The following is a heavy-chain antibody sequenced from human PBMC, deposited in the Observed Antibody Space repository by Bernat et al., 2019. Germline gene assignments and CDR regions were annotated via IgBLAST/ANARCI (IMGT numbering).Heavy chain of an antibody. CDR2: INHSGST. Sequence: QVQLQQWGAGLLKPSETLSLTCAVYGGSFSGYYWSWIRQPPGKGREWIGEINHSGSTNYNPSRKSRVTISVDASKNQFSLKLSSVTAAETAVYYCARGDHGTITGTTGFDPWGQGTLVTVSS. CDR1: GGSFSGYY. J-gene: IGHJ5*02. V-gene: IGHV4-34*01. CDR3: ARGDHGTITGTTGFDP. D-gene: IGHD1-20*01.